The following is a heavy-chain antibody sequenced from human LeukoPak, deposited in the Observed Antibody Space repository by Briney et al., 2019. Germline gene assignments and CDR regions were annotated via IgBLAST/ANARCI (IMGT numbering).Heavy chain of an antibody. D-gene: IGHD4-11*01. CDR2: IYCSGTT. Sequence: PSETLSLTCTVSGGSISSYYWSWIRQPPGKGLEWIGYIYCSGTTNYNPSLKGRVTISVDTSKNQFSLMLSSVTAADTAVYYCARQRDAYSNDRPFDFWGQGTLVTVSS. CDR3: ARQRDAYSNDRPFDF. J-gene: IGHJ4*02. V-gene: IGHV4-59*08. CDR1: GGSISSYY.